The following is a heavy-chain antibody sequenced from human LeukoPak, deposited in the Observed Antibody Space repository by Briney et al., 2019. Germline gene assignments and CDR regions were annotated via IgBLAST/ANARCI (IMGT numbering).Heavy chain of an antibody. J-gene: IGHJ3*02. CDR3: ARDRDDYGGAFDI. CDR2: ISYDGSNK. CDR1: GFTFSSYA. V-gene: IGHV3-30-3*01. D-gene: IGHD4-23*01. Sequence: GRSLRLSCAASGFTFSSYAMHWVRQAPGKGLEWVAVISYDGSNKYYADSVKGRFTISRDNSKNTLYLQMNSLRAEDTAVYYCARDRDDYGGAFDIWGQGTMVTVSS.